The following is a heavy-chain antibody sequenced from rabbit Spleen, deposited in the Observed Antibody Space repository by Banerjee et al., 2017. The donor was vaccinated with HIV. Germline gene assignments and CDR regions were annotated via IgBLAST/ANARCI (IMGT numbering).Heavy chain of an antibody. V-gene: IGHV1S40*01. J-gene: IGHJ4*01. CDR3: ARDLVGVIGWNFYL. CDR2: IYAGSSGTT. Sequence: QSLEESGGDLVKPGASLTLTCTVSGFSFSNSYFMCWVRQAPGKGLEWIACIYAGSSGTTYYASWAKGRFTISKTSSTTVTLRMTSLTAADTATYFCARDLVGVIGWNFYLWGPGTLVTVS. CDR1: GFSFSNSYF. D-gene: IGHD1-1*01.